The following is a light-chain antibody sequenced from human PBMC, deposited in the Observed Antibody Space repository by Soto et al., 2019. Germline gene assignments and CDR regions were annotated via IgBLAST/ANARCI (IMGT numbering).Light chain of an antibody. Sequence: QSARTHPASVSWSPGHSITISCTGTSSDLAIYNYVSWYQQQPGKAPKLMIYQVTNRPSGVSNRFSGSRSGNTASLTISGLQAEEQADYYCSSYTDSSNYVFGTGANVTVL. V-gene: IGLV2-14*01. CDR2: QVT. CDR1: SSDLAIYNY. CDR3: SSYTDSSNYV. J-gene: IGLJ1*01.